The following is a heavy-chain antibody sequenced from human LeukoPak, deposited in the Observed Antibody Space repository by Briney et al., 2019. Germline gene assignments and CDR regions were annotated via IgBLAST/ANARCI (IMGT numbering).Heavy chain of an antibody. CDR1: GFTFSNYA. D-gene: IGHD2-2*01. CDR3: AKKESGYCSSTSCLIGMDV. J-gene: IGHJ6*02. CDR2: ISGSGGST. Sequence: GGSLRLSCAASGFTFSNYAMSWVRQAPGKGLEWVSAISGSGGSTYYADSVKGRFTISRDNSKNTLYLQMNSLRAEDTAVYYCAKKESGYCSSTSCLIGMDVWGQGTTVTVSS. V-gene: IGHV3-23*01.